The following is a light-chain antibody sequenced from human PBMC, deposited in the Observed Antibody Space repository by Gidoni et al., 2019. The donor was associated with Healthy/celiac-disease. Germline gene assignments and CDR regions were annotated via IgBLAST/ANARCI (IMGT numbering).Light chain of an antibody. CDR3: QQYYSTRPIT. CDR2: WAS. V-gene: IGKV4-1*01. CDR1: QSVLYSSNNKNY. J-gene: IGKJ5*01. Sequence: DIVMTQSPDSLAVSLGERATINCKSSQSVLYSSNNKNYLAWYQQKPGQPPKLLIYWASTRESGVPDRFSGSGSGTDFTLTISSLQAEDVAVYYCQQYYSTRPITFXQXTRLEIK.